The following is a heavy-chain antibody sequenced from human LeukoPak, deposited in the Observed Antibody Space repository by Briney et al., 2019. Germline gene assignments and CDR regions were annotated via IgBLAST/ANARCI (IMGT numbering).Heavy chain of an antibody. V-gene: IGHV3-53*01. D-gene: IGHD1-26*01. CDR3: AKYFRADSGNYYRSFDY. CDR2: IYSGGST. J-gene: IGHJ4*02. CDR1: GFTVSSNC. Sequence: PGGSLRLSCAASGFTVSSNCMTWVRQAPGKGLEWVSLIYSGGSTYYADSVQGRFTISRDDSKNPVYLQMNSLRAEDTAVYYCAKYFRADSGNYYRSFDYWGQGTMVTVSS.